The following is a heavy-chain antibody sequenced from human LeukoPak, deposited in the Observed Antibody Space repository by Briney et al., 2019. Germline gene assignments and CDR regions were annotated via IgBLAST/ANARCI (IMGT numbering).Heavy chain of an antibody. CDR1: GGSISSYY. J-gene: IGHJ4*02. Sequence: SETLSLTCTVSGGSISSYYWSWIRQPPGKGLEWIGYIYYSGSTNYNPSLKSRVTILVDTSKNQFSLKLSSVTAADTAVYYCARRGLGYDYVWGSYRYTPNFDYWGQGTLVTVSS. D-gene: IGHD3-16*02. V-gene: IGHV4-59*08. CDR3: ARRGLGYDYVWGSYRYTPNFDY. CDR2: IYYSGST.